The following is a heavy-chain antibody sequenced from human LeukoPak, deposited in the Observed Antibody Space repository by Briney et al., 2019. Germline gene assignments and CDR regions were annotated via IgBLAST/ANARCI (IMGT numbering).Heavy chain of an antibody. Sequence: SVKVSCKASGGTYSSYAISWVRQAPGQGLEWMGGIIPISGTANYAQKFQGRVTITADKSTSTAYMGLSSLRSEDTAVYYCARANRITMVRYFDYWGQGTLVTVSS. CDR3: ARANRITMVRYFDY. J-gene: IGHJ4*02. D-gene: IGHD3-10*01. V-gene: IGHV1-69*06. CDR2: IIPISGTA. CDR1: GGTYSSYA.